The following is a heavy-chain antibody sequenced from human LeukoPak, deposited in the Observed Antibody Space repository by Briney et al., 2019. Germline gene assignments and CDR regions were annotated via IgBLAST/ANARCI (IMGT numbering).Heavy chain of an antibody. D-gene: IGHD3-3*01. CDR2: ISSSSSYI. V-gene: IGHV3-21*01. CDR3: APSEVDAYYDFWSGYTEIDY. Sequence: PGGSLSLSCAASGFTFSSYSMNWVRQAPGKGLEWVSSISSSSSYIYYADSVKGRFTISRDNAKNSLYLQMNSLRAEDTAVYYCAPSEVDAYYDFWSGYTEIDYWGQGTLVTVSS. CDR1: GFTFSSYS. J-gene: IGHJ4*02.